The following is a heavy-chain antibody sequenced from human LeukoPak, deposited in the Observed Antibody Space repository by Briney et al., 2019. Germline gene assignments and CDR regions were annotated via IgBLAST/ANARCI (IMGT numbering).Heavy chain of an antibody. D-gene: IGHD2-2*01. J-gene: IGHJ4*02. CDR1: GGSLSSHY. V-gene: IGHV4-59*11. CDR3: ARFSSGCSTSSCYLTY. Sequence: SETLSLTCSVSGGSLSSHYWSWIRQPPGKGLELIGHIHDTGSTFYHPSLRGRVTISLDTTNNQFSLKLTSMTAADTAVYYCARFSSGCSTSSCYLTYWGQGTLVTVS. CDR2: IHDTGST.